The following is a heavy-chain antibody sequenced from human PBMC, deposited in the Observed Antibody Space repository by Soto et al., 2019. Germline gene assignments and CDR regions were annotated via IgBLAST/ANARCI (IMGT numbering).Heavy chain of an antibody. CDR3: STWHFDY. Sequence: QVQLQQSGPGLVKPSQTLTLTCAISGDSVSSNSAIWNWIRQSPSRGLEWLGRTYYRSKWYNNYAESVKGRITINPDTSKNQFSLQLNSVTPEATAVYYCSTWHFDYWGQGTLVTVSS. V-gene: IGHV6-1*01. J-gene: IGHJ4*02. CDR2: TYYRSKWYN. CDR1: GDSVSSNSAI.